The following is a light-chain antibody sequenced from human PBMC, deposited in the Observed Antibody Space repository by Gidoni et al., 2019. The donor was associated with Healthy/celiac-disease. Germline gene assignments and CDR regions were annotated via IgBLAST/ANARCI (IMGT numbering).Light chain of an antibody. CDR3: SSYTSSSTLFYV. V-gene: IGLV2-14*01. CDR2: EVS. CDR1: SSDVGGYNY. Sequence: QAALTQPAPVSGAPGQSITISCTGTSSDVGGYNYVYWDQQHPGKAPRLMIYEVSNHPSGVTTRFSGSKSGNTASLTISGLQAEDEADYYCSSYTSSSTLFYVFGTGTKVTVL. J-gene: IGLJ1*01.